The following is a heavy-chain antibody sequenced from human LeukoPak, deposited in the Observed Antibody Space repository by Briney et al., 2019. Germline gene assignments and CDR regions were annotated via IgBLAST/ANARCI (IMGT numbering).Heavy chain of an antibody. CDR2: IYHGGST. Sequence: ASETLSLTCAVSGGSISSGGYSWSWIRQPPGKGLEWIGYIYHGGSTYYNPSLKSRVTISVDRSKNQFSLKLSSVTAADTAVYYCARAPVVTASFDPWGQGTLVTVSS. CDR1: GGSISSGGYS. V-gene: IGHV4-30-2*01. J-gene: IGHJ5*02. CDR3: ARAPVVTASFDP. D-gene: IGHD2-21*02.